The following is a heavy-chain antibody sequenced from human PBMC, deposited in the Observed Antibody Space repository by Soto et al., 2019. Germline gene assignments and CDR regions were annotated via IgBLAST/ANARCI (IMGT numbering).Heavy chain of an antibody. CDR2: IIPIFGTA. Sequence: SLKISCKASGGTFSSYAISWVRQAPGQGLEWMGGIIPIFGTANYAQKFQGRVTITADESTSTAYMELSSLRSEDTAVYYCARDTRKGYCSSTSCYTLWFDPWGQLPLVT. D-gene: IGHD2-2*02. CDR1: GGTFSSYA. CDR3: ARDTRKGYCSSTSCYTLWFDP. J-gene: IGHJ5*02. V-gene: IGHV1-69*13.